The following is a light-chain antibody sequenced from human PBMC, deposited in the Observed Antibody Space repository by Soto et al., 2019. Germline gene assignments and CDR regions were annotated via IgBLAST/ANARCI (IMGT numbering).Light chain of an antibody. CDR3: CSYAGRSTWV. Sequence: QSVLTQPASVSGSPGQSITISCTGTSSGVGNYKFVSWYQQYPGKAPKIMIYEITERPSGVSNRFSGSKSGNTASLTISGLQAEDEADYYCCSYAGRSTWVFGGGTKLTVL. V-gene: IGLV2-23*02. CDR2: EIT. CDR1: SSGVGNYKF. J-gene: IGLJ3*02.